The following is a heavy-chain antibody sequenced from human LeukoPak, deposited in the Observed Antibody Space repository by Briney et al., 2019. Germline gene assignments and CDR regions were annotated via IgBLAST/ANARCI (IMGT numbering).Heavy chain of an antibody. V-gene: IGHV3-30-3*01. CDR3: AREGYQLLFGPYYFDY. D-gene: IGHD2-2*01. CDR2: ISYDGSNK. Sequence: GGSLRLSCAASGFTFSSYAMHWVRQAPGKGLEWVAVISYDGSNKYYADSVKGRFTISRDNSKNTLYLQMNSLRAEDTAVYYCAREGYQLLFGPYYFDYWGQGTLVTVSS. CDR1: GFTFSSYA. J-gene: IGHJ4*02.